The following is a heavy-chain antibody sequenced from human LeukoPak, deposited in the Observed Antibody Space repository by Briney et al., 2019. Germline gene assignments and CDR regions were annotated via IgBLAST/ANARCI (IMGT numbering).Heavy chain of an antibody. J-gene: IGHJ6*02. D-gene: IGHD6-13*01. CDR3: ARGEAAAGLFYYYYYGMDV. V-gene: IGHV3-11*04. CDR1: GFTFSDYY. Sequence: NPGGSLRLSCAASGFTFSDYYMSWIRQAPGKGLEWVSYISSSGSTIYYADSVKGRFTISRDNAKNSLYLQMNSLRAEDTAVYYCARGEAAAGLFYYYYYGMDVWGQGTTVTVSS. CDR2: ISSSGSTI.